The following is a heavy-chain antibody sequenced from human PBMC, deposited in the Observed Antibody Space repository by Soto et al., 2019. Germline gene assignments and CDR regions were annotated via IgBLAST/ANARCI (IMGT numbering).Heavy chain of an antibody. CDR3: ARMDCTATKCSFDY. V-gene: IGHV2-5*02. Sequence: QITLKESGPTLVNPTQTLTLTCTFSGFSLTTGGLGVGWIRQPPGKALEWLAIIFWDDDKRYSPSLKSRLSFTKDTSKNQVVLTTTNMDPVDTGTYYCARMDCTATKCSFDYWGQGTLVTVSS. CDR2: IFWDDDK. J-gene: IGHJ4*02. CDR1: GFSLTTGGLG. D-gene: IGHD2-8*01.